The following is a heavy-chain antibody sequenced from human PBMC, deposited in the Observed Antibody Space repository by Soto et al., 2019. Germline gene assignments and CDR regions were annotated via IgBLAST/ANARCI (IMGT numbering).Heavy chain of an antibody. Sequence: GGSLRLSCASSGVTFSSYAMSWVRQAPGKGLEWVSAISGSGGSTYYADSVKGRFTISRDNSKNTLYLQMNSLRAEDTAVYYCTTRWDIVVVVAAAIPFDYWGQGTLVTVSS. CDR1: GVTFSSYA. J-gene: IGHJ4*02. CDR2: ISGSGGST. V-gene: IGHV3-23*01. CDR3: TTRWDIVVVVAAAIPFDY. D-gene: IGHD2-15*01.